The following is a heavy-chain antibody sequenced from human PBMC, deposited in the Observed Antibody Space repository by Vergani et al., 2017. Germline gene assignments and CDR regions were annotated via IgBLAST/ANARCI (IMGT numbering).Heavy chain of an antibody. D-gene: IGHD2-2*01. J-gene: IGHJ5*02. CDR2: IYYSGST. V-gene: IGHV4-59*01. CDR1: GGSISSYY. CDR3: ARLGGSSTSPMGFDP. Sequence: QVQLQESGPGLVKPSETLSLTCTVSGGSISSYYWSWIRQPPGKGLEWIGYIYYSGSTNYNPFLKSRVTISVDTSKNQFSLKLSSVTAADTAVYYCARLGGSSTSPMGFDPWGQGTLVTVSS.